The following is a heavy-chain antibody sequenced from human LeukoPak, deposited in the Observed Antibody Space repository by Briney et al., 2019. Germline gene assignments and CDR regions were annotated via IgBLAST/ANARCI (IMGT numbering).Heavy chain of an antibody. V-gene: IGHV1-2*02. D-gene: IGHD2-2*01. CDR2: INPNSGGT. J-gene: IGHJ4*02. Sequence: ASVKVSCKASGYTFTGYYMHWVRQAPGQGLEWMGWINPNSGGTNYAQNFQGRVTMTRDTSISTAYMELSRLRSDDTAVYYCARTTYCSSTSCRKGFDYWGQGTLVTVSS. CDR1: GYTFTGYY. CDR3: ARTTYCSSTSCRKGFDY.